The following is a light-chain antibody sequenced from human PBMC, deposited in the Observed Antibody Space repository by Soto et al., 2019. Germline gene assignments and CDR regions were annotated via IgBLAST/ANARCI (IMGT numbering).Light chain of an antibody. J-gene: IGKJ1*01. Sequence: DIQMTQSPSTLSASVGDRVTITCLASESISRWLAWYQQKPGKAPKLLIYDASSLESGVPSRFSGSGSGTEFTLTIRSLQPDDIATYYCQQYSSYSAWTFGEGTKVDNK. CDR2: DAS. CDR1: ESISRW. CDR3: QQYSSYSAWT. V-gene: IGKV1-5*01.